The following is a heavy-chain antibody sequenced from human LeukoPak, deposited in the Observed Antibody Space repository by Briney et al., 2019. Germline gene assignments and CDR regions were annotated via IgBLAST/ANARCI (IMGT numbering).Heavy chain of an antibody. J-gene: IGHJ4*02. Sequence: GGSLRLSCAASGFSFSSYAMYWGRQAPGKGLEWVAFMRHDGSKKYYADSGQDRFIISRDNSKNTLYLQMNALRTEDTAVYFCAKGTGSGSFLVDYWGQGTLVTVSS. CDR3: AKGTGSGSFLVDY. CDR1: GFSFSSYA. V-gene: IGHV3-30*02. CDR2: MRHDGSKK. D-gene: IGHD3-10*01.